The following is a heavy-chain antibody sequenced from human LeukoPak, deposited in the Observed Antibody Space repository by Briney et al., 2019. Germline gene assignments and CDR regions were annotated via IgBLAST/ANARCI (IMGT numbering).Heavy chain of an antibody. J-gene: IGHJ4*02. D-gene: IGHD6-19*01. CDR3: ARSDSSGWYFDY. V-gene: IGHV1-2*02. Sequence: GASVKVSRKASGYTFTGYYMHWVRQAPGQGLEWMGWINPNSGGTNYAQKFQGRVTMTRDTSISTAYMELSRLRSDDTAVYYCARSDSSGWYFDYWGQGTLVTVSS. CDR2: INPNSGGT. CDR1: GYTFTGYY.